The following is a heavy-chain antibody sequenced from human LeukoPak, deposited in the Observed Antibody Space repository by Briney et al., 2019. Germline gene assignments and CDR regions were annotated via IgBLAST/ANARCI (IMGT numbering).Heavy chain of an antibody. Sequence: SGTLSLTCAVSGGSISSNNWWGWVRQPPGKGLEWIGEIYHSGSPNYNPSLKSRVTISVDKSRNHFSLNLSSVTAADTAVYYCASSPSTLGYFQHWGQGTLVTVSS. V-gene: IGHV4-4*02. CDR2: IYHSGSP. CDR1: GGSISSNNW. J-gene: IGHJ1*01. CDR3: ASSPSTLGYFQH. D-gene: IGHD2-2*01.